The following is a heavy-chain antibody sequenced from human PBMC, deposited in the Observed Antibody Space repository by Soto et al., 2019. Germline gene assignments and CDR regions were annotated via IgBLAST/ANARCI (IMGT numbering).Heavy chain of an antibody. CDR2: IYYSGST. CDR1: GGSISSGGYY. J-gene: IGHJ5*02. V-gene: IGHV4-31*03. D-gene: IGHD2-2*01. CDR3: ASSHCSSTSCYFGSSWFDP. Sequence: SETLSLTCTVSGGSISSGGYYWSWIRQHPGKGLEWIGYIYYSGSTYYNPSLKSRVTISVDTSKNQFSLKLSSVTAADTAVYYCASSHCSSTSCYFGSSWFDPWGQGTLLTVSS.